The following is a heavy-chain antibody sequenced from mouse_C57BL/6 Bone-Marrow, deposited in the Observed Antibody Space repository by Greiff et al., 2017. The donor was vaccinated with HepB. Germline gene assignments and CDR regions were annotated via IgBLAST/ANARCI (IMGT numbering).Heavy chain of an antibody. Sequence: VQLKESGTVLARPGASVKMSCKTSGYTFTSYWMHWVKQRPGQGLEWIGAIYPGNSDTSYNQKFKGKAKLTAVTSASTAYMQLSSLTSEDSAVYYCARRGYDDPYFDYWGQGTTLTVSS. J-gene: IGHJ2*01. CDR3: ARRGYDDPYFDY. D-gene: IGHD2-2*01. V-gene: IGHV1-5*01. CDR1: GYTFTSYW. CDR2: IYPGNSDT.